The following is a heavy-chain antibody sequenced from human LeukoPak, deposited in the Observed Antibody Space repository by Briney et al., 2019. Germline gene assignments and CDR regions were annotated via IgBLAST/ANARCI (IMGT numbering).Heavy chain of an antibody. D-gene: IGHD2-2*02. Sequence: ASVKVSCKASGYTFTSYDIYWVRQTTGQGLEWMGWMNPNSGDTGYAQKFQGRVTMTRDTSLSTAYMELSRLRSDDTAIYYCARGARVVPASIGYWGQGTLVTVSS. CDR2: MNPNSGDT. CDR1: GYTFTSYD. V-gene: IGHV1-8*01. J-gene: IGHJ4*02. CDR3: ARGARVVPASIGY.